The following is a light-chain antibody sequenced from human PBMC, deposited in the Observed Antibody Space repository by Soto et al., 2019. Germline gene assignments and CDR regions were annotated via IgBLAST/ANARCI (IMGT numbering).Light chain of an antibody. Sequence: QLVLTQSSSASASLGSSVKLTCTLSSGHSYYIIAWHQQQPGKAPRYLMKVEGNGTYSKGSGVPDRFSGSSSGADRYLTISNLQSEDEADYYCETWNSNTRLFGGGTKLTVL. V-gene: IGLV4-60*03. CDR3: ETWNSNTRL. J-gene: IGLJ3*02. CDR1: SGHSYYI. CDR2: VEGNGTY.